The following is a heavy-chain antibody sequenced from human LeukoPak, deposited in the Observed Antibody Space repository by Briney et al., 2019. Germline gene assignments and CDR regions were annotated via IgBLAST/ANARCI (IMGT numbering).Heavy chain of an antibody. V-gene: IGHV3-48*04. D-gene: IGHD6-19*01. CDR2: ISSSSTI. Sequence: PGGSLRLSCAASGFTFSSYSMNWVRQAPGKGLEWVSYISSSSTIYYADSVKGRFTISRDNAKNSLYLQMNSLRAEDTAVYYCARDYSSGWYDFDFDYWGQGTLVTVSS. CDR1: GFTFSSYS. CDR3: ARDYSSGWYDFDFDY. J-gene: IGHJ4*02.